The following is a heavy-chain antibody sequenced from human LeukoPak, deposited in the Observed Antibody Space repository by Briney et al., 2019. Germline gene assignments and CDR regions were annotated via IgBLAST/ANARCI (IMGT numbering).Heavy chain of an antibody. J-gene: IGHJ3*02. CDR2: IYSSGST. CDR3: ARGIAAASERAFDI. V-gene: IGHV4-4*07. CDR1: GGSISSYY. Sequence: SETLSLTCTVSGGSISSYYWSWLRQPAGKGLEWFGRIYSSGSTDYNPSLKSRVTMSVDTSKNQFSLKMKSVTAADTAVYHCARGIAAASERAFDIWGQGTMVTVSS. D-gene: IGHD6-13*01.